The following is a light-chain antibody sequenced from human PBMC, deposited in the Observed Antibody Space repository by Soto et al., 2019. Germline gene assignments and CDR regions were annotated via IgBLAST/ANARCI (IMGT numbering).Light chain of an antibody. CDR3: QQYNSYPGT. Sequence: DIQMTQSPSTLSASVGDRVTITCRASQSISSWLAWYQQKPGKAPKLLIYKASSLESGVPSRFSGSGSGTECTLTISSLQPDDFATYYCQQYNSYPGTFGQGTKLEIK. V-gene: IGKV1-5*03. CDR1: QSISSW. CDR2: KAS. J-gene: IGKJ2*01.